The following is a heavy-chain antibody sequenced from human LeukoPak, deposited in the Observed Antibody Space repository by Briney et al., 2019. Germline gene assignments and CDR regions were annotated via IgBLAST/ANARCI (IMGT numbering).Heavy chain of an antibody. CDR1: GGSISSYY. CDR2: IYTSGST. Sequence: SEALSLTCTVSGGSISSYYWSWIRQPAGKGLEWIGRIYTSGSTNYNPSLKSRVTMSVDTSKNQFSLKLSSVTAADTAVYYCARDLVVVPAARSRNNWFDPWGQGTLVTVSS. D-gene: IGHD2-2*01. CDR3: ARDLVVVPAARSRNNWFDP. V-gene: IGHV4-4*07. J-gene: IGHJ5*02.